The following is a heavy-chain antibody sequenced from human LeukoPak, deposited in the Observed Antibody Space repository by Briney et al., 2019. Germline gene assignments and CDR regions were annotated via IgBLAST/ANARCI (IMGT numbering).Heavy chain of an antibody. J-gene: IGHJ4*02. CDR1: GFTFSSYE. CDR3: ARTTWLVNFDY. V-gene: IGHV3-48*03. Sequence: GGSLRLSCAGSGFTFSSYEMNWVRQAPGKGLEWVSYISSSGSTIYYADSVKGRFTISRDNAKNSLCLQMNSLRAEDTAVYYCARTTWLVNFDYWGQGTLVTVSS. D-gene: IGHD6-19*01. CDR2: ISSSGSTI.